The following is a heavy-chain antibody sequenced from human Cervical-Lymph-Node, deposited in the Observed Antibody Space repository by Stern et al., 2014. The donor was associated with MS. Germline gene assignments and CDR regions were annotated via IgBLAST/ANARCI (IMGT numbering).Heavy chain of an antibody. V-gene: IGHV1-69*01. CDR1: GGTFSSYT. CDR2: LIPMFGIA. Sequence: VQLVQSGAEVKKPGSSVKVSCKASGGTFSSYTIGWVRQAPGQGLEWMGGLIPMFGIANYAEKFQGRVTITADESTSTAYMDLSTLRSEDTAVYYCARATSDYIWGSYRYLDYWGQGTQVTVSS. CDR3: ARATSDYIWGSYRYLDY. D-gene: IGHD3-16*02. J-gene: IGHJ4*02.